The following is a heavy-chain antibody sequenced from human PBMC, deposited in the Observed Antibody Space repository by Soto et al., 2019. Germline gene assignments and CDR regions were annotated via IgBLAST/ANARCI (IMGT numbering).Heavy chain of an antibody. V-gene: IGHV1-69*06. Sequence: QVQLEQSGAEVKKPGSSVKVSCKASGGTLSDHGVAWLRQAPGQGLEWMGGTLPVFNAPKYAPRFQGRVTIAADKSTEIAYMELRRLSSEDTALYYCARGVFGSGNYYAGTSAFDIWGQGTMVIVSS. CDR1: GGTLSDHG. D-gene: IGHD3-10*01. CDR3: ARGVFGSGNYYAGTSAFDI. CDR2: TLPVFNAP. J-gene: IGHJ3*02.